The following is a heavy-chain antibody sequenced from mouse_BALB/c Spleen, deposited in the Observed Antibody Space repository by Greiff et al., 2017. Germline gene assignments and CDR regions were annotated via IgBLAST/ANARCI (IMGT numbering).Heavy chain of an antibody. CDR3: ARVYGSSWNYFDD. V-gene: IGHV7-3*02. Sequence: EVKLVESGGGLVQPGGSLRLSCATSGFTFTDYYMSWVRQPPGKALEWLGFIRNKANGYTTEYSASVKGRFTISRDNSQSILYLQMNTLRAEDTATYYCARVYGSSWNYFDDWGQGTTLTVSS. J-gene: IGHJ2*01. CDR2: IRNKANGYTT. D-gene: IGHD1-1*01. CDR1: GFTFTDYY.